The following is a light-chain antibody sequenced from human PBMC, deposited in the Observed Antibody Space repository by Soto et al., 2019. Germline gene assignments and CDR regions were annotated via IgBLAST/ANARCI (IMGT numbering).Light chain of an antibody. CDR2: EVS. CDR3: TSFTSSSPWV. CDR1: SSDFGGYNY. Sequence: QSALTQPASVSGSPGQSITISCTGTSSDFGGYNYVSWFQQHPGKAPKLKIYEVSNRPSGVSNRFSGSKSGYTASLTISELQAEYEADYYCTSFTSSSPWVFGGGTKVTVL. V-gene: IGLV2-14*03. J-gene: IGLJ3*02.